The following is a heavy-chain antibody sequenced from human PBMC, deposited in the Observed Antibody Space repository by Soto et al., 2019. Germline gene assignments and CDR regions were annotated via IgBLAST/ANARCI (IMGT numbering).Heavy chain of an antibody. CDR3: ARDLWGYCGTDCYPLDV. Sequence: QVQLQESGPGLVKPSETLSLTCTVSGGTISRYYWSWIRQPPGKGLEWIGYMYNTGSTVYNPSFKSRVTISVDTSTTQFSLNLNSVTAADTAVYYCARDLWGYCGTDCYPLDVWGQGTTVTVSS. J-gene: IGHJ6*02. V-gene: IGHV4-59*01. D-gene: IGHD2-21*02. CDR2: MYNTGST. CDR1: GGTISRYY.